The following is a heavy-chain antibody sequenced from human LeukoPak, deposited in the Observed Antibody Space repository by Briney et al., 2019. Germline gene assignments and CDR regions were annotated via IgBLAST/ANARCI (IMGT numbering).Heavy chain of an antibody. CDR1: GGSISSYY. CDR3: ARAIYSSSNYFDY. CDR2: IYYSGST. Sequence: PSETLSLTCTVSGGSISSYYWSWIRQPPGKGLEWIGYIYYSGSTNYNPSLKSRVTISVDTSKNQFSLKLSSVTAADTAVYYCARAIYSSSNYFDYWGQGTLVTVSS. V-gene: IGHV4-59*01. J-gene: IGHJ4*02. D-gene: IGHD6-6*01.